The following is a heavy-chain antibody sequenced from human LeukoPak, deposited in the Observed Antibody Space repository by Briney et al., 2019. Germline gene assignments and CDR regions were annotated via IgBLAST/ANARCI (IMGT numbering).Heavy chain of an antibody. CDR3: ARLKPTYYSDSSGFDY. D-gene: IGHD3-22*01. CDR1: GGSISSSSYY. J-gene: IGHJ4*02. CDR2: IYYSGST. V-gene: IGHV4-39*01. Sequence: PSETLSLTCTVSGGSISSSSYYWGWIRQPPGKGLEWIGSIYYSGSTYYNPSLKSRVTISVDTSKNQFSLKLSSVTAADTAVYYCARLKPTYYSDSSGFDYWGQGTLVTVSS.